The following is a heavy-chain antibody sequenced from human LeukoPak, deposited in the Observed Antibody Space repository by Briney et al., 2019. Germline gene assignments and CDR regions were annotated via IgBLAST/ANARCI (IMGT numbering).Heavy chain of an antibody. J-gene: IGHJ4*02. CDR1: GFTFSRYA. CDR3: ARADSSGYVDY. V-gene: IGHV3-23*01. CDR2: ISGGGDNT. D-gene: IGHD3-22*01. Sequence: GGSLRLSCAASGFTFSRYAMSWVRQAPGKGLEWVPAISGGGDNTYYADSVKGRFTISRDNAQTSLYLQMNSLRAEDTAVYYCARADSSGYVDYWGQGTLVTVSS.